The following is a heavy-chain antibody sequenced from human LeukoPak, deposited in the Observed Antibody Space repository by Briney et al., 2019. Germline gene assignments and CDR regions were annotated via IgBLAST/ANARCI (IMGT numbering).Heavy chain of an antibody. Sequence: ASVKVSCKASGYTFTSYYMHWVRQATGQGLEWMGIINPSGGSTSYAQKFQGRVTMTRDTSTSTVYMELSSLRSEDTAVYYCATHSSSFRRYFDYWGQGTLVTVSS. CDR1: GYTFTSYY. D-gene: IGHD6-13*01. CDR2: INPSGGST. V-gene: IGHV1-46*03. J-gene: IGHJ4*02. CDR3: ATHSSSFRRYFDY.